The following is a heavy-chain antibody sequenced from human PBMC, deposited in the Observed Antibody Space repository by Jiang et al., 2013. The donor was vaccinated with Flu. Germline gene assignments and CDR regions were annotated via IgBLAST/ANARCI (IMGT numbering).Heavy chain of an antibody. D-gene: IGHD6-19*01. V-gene: IGHV3-23*01. CDR3: AKFQQWPEAHFDY. Sequence: VQLLESGGGLVQPGGSLRLSCAASGFTFSSYAMTWVRQAPGKGLEWVSSISGSGDRTDYADSVKGRFTISRDNSENTLCLQMNSLRAEDTAVYYCAKFQQWPEAHFDYWGQGTLVTVSS. CDR2: ISGSGDRT. CDR1: GFTFSSYA. J-gene: IGHJ4*02.